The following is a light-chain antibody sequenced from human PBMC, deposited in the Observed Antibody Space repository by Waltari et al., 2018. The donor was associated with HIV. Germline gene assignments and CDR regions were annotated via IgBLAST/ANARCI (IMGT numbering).Light chain of an antibody. CDR1: QSITIY. J-gene: IGKJ1*01. V-gene: IGKV1-39*01. CDR2: ATS. Sequence: DIQMTQSPSSLSASVGDRVTITCRARQSITIYLTWYQQKQVKAPNLLIYATSSLQSAVPSRFSGSGYGTDFTLTISSLQPEDSATYYCQQSYNSPWTFGQGTKVEI. CDR3: QQSYNSPWT.